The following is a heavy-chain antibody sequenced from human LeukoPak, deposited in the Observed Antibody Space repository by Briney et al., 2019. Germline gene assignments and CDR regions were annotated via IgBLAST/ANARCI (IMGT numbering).Heavy chain of an antibody. J-gene: IGHJ4*02. CDR3: ARDHRFGELWTYGFDY. CDR2: IDTNTGNP. D-gene: IGHD3-10*01. Sequence: ASVKVSCKASGYTFSNYTINWVRLAPGQGLEWMGWIDTNTGNPTYAQGFAGRFVFSLDTSVTTTYLQISSLKAEDTAVYYCARDHRFGELWTYGFDYWGQGTLVTVSS. V-gene: IGHV7-4-1*02. CDR1: GYTFSNYT.